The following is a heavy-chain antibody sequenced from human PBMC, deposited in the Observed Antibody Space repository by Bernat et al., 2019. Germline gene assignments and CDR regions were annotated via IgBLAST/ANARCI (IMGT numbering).Heavy chain of an antibody. D-gene: IGHD2-2*02. V-gene: IGHV1-3*01. CDR1: GYTFTSYA. CDR3: ARDGIVVVPAAIPHHYYYYYMDV. CDR2: INAGNGNT. Sequence: QVQLVQSGAEVKKPGASVKVSCKASGYTFTSYAMHWVRQAPGQRLEWMGWINAGNGNTKYSQKFQGRVTITRDTSASTAYMELSSLRSEDTAVYYCARDGIVVVPAAIPHHYYYYYMDVWGKGTTVTVSS. J-gene: IGHJ6*03.